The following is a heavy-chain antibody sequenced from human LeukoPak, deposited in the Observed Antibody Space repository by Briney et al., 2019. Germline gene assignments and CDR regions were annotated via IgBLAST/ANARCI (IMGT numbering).Heavy chain of an antibody. J-gene: IGHJ4*02. CDR2: ISGSSSSI. CDR3: ARAQFRH. V-gene: IGHV3-48*01. CDR1: GFTFTTYS. Sequence: GGSLRLSCAASGFTFTTYSMNWVRQAPGKGLEWLSYISGSSSSIYYADSVKGRFTISRDSAKNSLYLQMNSLRAGDTAVYYCARAQFRHWGQGTLVTVSS. D-gene: IGHD5-24*01.